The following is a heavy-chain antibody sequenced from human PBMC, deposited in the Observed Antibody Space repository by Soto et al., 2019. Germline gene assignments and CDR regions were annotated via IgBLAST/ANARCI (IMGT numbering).Heavy chain of an antibody. V-gene: IGHV3-23*01. J-gene: IGHJ4*02. CDR3: EKETSSSWFPPDC. CDR1: GFTFRSYA. CDR2: ISVSVGIT. Sequence: GGSLRLSCAAYGFTFRSYAMSWVRQAPGKGLEWVSAISVSVGITCYADPVKGRVTISSDSSRNTLYLQMNSLRAEDTAVYYCEKETSSSWFPPDCSGEGTRGTVAS. D-gene: IGHD6-13*01.